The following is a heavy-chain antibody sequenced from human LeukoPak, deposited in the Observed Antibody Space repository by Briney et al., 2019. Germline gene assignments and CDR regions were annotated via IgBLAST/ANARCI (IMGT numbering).Heavy chain of an antibody. CDR1: GGTFSSYA. CDR3: ARGSKYDSSGYFRPKGEYYYYYMDV. D-gene: IGHD3-22*01. CDR2: IIPIFGTA. Sequence: GSSVKVSCKASGGTFSSYAISWVRQAPGQGLEWMGGIIPIFGTANYAQKFQGRVTITADKSTSTAYIELSSLRSEDTAVYYCARGSKYDSSGYFRPKGEYYYYYMDVWGKGTTVTVSS. V-gene: IGHV1-69*06. J-gene: IGHJ6*03.